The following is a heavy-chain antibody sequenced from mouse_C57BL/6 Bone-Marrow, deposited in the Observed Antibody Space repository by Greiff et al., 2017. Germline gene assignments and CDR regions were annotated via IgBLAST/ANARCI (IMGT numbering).Heavy chain of an antibody. Sequence: QVQLQQPGAELVRPGTSVKLSCKASGYTFTSYWMHWVKQRPGQGLEWIGVIDPSDSYTNYNQKFKGKATLTVDTSSSTAYMQLSSLTSEDSAVYYCARGDYDGGAWFADWGQGTLVTVSA. J-gene: IGHJ3*01. D-gene: IGHD2-4*01. CDR1: GYTFTSYW. CDR3: ARGDYDGGAWFAD. V-gene: IGHV1-59*01. CDR2: IDPSDSYT.